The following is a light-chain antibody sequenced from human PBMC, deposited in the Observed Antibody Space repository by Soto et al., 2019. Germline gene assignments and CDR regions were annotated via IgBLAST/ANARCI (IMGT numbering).Light chain of an antibody. V-gene: IGLV2-14*03. CDR1: SSDVGAYIY. CDR2: EVN. CDR3: SAYSDIDTKV. J-gene: IGLJ1*01. Sequence: HSVLTQPASXSGSPGQSITISCGGTSSDVGAYIYVSWYQQFPGKAPKLILYEVNNRPSGVSNRFSGSKSDTTASLTISGLQPEDEADYYCSAYSDIDTKVFGTGTKVTVL.